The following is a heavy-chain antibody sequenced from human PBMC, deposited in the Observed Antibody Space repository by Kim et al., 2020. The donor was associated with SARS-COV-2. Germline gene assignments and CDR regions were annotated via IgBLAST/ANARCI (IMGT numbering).Heavy chain of an antibody. Sequence: GGSLRLSCVASGFTFNHYAVHWVRQAPDKGLQWVGLISYGGTNKFYADSVKGRFTISRDNSKNTLYLQMNSLRIDDTAVYYCARDASPFYYYDSGSPGNWFDSWGQGTLVTVSS. V-gene: IGHV3-30*04. J-gene: IGHJ5*01. D-gene: IGHD3-10*01. CDR1: GFTFNHYA. CDR3: ARDASPFYYYDSGSPGNWFDS. CDR2: ISYGGTNK.